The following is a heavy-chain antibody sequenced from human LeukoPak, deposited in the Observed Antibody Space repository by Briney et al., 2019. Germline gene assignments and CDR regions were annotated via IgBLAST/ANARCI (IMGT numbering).Heavy chain of an antibody. CDR1: GFTFDDFG. CDR2: INWNGGSI. CDR3: ARDRGSYLPEFDY. D-gene: IGHD1-26*01. Sequence: RPGRSLRLSCAAFGFTFDDFGMSWVRQAPGKGLEWVSGINWNGGSIGYADSVKGRFTISRDNAKTSLYLQMNSLRAEDTALYYCARDRGSYLPEFDYWGQGTLVTVSS. V-gene: IGHV3-20*04. J-gene: IGHJ4*02.